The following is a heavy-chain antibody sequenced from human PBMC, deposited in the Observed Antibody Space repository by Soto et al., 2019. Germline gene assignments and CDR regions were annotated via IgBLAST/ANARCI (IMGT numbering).Heavy chain of an antibody. J-gene: IGHJ6*02. CDR3: ARVSGVRDIVLGPAPPHPYYYGMDV. CDR2: IIPIFGTA. Sequence: QVQLVQSGAEVKKPGSSVKVSCKASGGTFSSYAISWVRQAPGQGLEWMGGIIPIFGTANYAQKFQGRVTSTADDSTSTADMELSSLRSEDTAVYYCARVSGVRDIVLGPAPPHPYYYGMDVWGQGTTVTVSS. V-gene: IGHV1-69*12. D-gene: IGHD2-2*01. CDR1: GGTFSSYA.